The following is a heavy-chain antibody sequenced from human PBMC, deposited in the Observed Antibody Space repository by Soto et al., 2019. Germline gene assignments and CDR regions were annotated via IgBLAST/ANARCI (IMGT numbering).Heavy chain of an antibody. J-gene: IGHJ6*02. V-gene: IGHV3-15*01. Sequence: EVQLVESGGGLVKPGGSLRLSCAASGFSFNNAWMTWVRQAPGKGLEWVGRIKSKTDGETTDYAAPVKGRFTISRDDSKNTVSLQMNSLTTEDTAVYYCATGHIGTTYYFYYFVLDVWGQGTTVTVSS. CDR1: GFSFNNAW. D-gene: IGHD1-1*01. CDR3: ATGHIGTTYYFYYFVLDV. CDR2: IKSKTDGETT.